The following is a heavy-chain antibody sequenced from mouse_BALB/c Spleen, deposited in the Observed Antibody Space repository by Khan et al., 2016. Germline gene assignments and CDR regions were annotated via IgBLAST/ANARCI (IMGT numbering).Heavy chain of an antibody. D-gene: IGHD2-4*01. Sequence: EVELVESGGGLVQPGGSLRLSCATSGFTFTGYYMSWVRQPPGKALEWLGFIRNKANGYTTEYSATVKGRFTISRDNSQSILYLQMNTLAAEDSATYYCARLLRPDYAMDCWSQGTSVTVSS. CDR2: IRNKANGYTT. V-gene: IGHV7-3*02. J-gene: IGHJ4*01. CDR3: ARLLRPDYAMDC. CDR1: GFTFTGYY.